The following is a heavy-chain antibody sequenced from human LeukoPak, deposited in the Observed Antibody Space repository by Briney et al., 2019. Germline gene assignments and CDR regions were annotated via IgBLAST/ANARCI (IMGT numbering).Heavy chain of an antibody. Sequence: SETLSLTCTVSGGSISSSTYYWGWIRQPPGKGLEWMGSIHYSGSTYYNPSLKGRVTISVDMSKNQFSLKLSSVTAADTAVYYCARSYCSSSCYAVGAFDIWGQGTVVTVSS. D-gene: IGHD2-2*01. CDR2: IHYSGST. J-gene: IGHJ3*02. CDR1: GGSISSSTYY. V-gene: IGHV4-39*01. CDR3: ARSYCSSSCYAVGAFDI.